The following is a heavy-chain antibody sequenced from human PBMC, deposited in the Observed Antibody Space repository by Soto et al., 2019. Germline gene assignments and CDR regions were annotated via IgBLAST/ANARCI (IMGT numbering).Heavy chain of an antibody. J-gene: IGHJ5*02. CDR2: IYYSGST. D-gene: IGHD3-3*01. Sequence: PSETLSLTCTVSGGSISSYYWSWIRQPPGKGLEWIGYIYYSGSTNYNPSLKSRVTISVDTSKNQFSLKLSSVTAADTAVYYCARGGGYYGIFGVVPHQNWFDPWGQGTLVTVSS. CDR1: GGSISSYY. CDR3: ARGGGYYGIFGVVPHQNWFDP. V-gene: IGHV4-59*01.